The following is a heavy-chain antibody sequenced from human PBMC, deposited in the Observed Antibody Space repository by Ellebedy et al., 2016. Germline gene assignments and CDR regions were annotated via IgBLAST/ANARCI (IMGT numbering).Heavy chain of an antibody. D-gene: IGHD3/OR15-3a*01. V-gene: IGHV3-23*01. CDR3: RHGHYADY. CDR1: GLTVSSFF. CDR2: MRGDGAKT. J-gene: IGHJ4*02. Sequence: GESLKISCAPSGLTVSSFFMGWVRQAPGKGLEWVSTMRGDGAKTHLADSVKGRFTMSRDIPKNTVYLQMNRLRAEDTAVYYCRHGHYADYWGQGTLVTVSS.